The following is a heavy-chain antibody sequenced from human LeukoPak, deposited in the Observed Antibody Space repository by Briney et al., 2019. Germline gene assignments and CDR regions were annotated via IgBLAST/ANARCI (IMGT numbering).Heavy chain of an antibody. CDR3: ASYLVPPSEWSDRDWFDP. V-gene: IGHV1-69*13. Sequence: GASVKVSCKASGGTFSSYAISWVRQAPGQGLEWMGRIISIFGTANYAQKFQGRVTITADESTSTAYMELSSLRSEDTAVYDCASYLVPPSEWSDRDWFDPWGQGTLVTVSS. CDR1: GGTFSSYA. CDR2: IISIFGTA. J-gene: IGHJ5*02. D-gene: IGHD3-3*01.